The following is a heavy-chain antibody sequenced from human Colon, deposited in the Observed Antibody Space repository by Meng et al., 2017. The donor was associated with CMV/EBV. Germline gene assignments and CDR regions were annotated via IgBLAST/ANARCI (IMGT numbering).Heavy chain of an antibody. D-gene: IGHD3-3*01. CDR3: AHRRTIFGGFDP. CDR1: GYSFSSYW. CDR2: IYPTDSNT. V-gene: IGHV5-51*01. J-gene: IGHJ5*02. Sequence: GESLKISCKGSGYSFSSYWIAWMRQMPGKGLEWMGIIYPTDSNTKYSPSFHGQVTISVDRSINTAYLQWSSLKASDTALYFCAHRRTIFGGFDPWGQGSLVTVSS.